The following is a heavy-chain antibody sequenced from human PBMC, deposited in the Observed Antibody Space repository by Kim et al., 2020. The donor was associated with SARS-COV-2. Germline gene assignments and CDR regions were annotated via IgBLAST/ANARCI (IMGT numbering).Heavy chain of an antibody. J-gene: IGHJ6*02. Sequence: SETLSLTCAVYGGSFSGYYWSWIRQPPGKGLEWIGEINHSGSTNYNPSLKSRVTISVDTSKNQFSLKLSSVTAADTAVYYCARGLGSSGYYSGRYYYGMDVWGQGTTVTVSS. CDR2: INHSGST. D-gene: IGHD3-22*01. V-gene: IGHV4-34*01. CDR1: GGSFSGYY. CDR3: ARGLGSSGYYSGRYYYGMDV.